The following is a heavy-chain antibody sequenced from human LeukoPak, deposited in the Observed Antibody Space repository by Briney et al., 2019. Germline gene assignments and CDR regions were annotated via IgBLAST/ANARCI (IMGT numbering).Heavy chain of an antibody. Sequence: PGGSLRLFCAASVFTFSRYWMHWVRQAPGKGLVWVTRINSHWSSTRYADSVKGRLTISRDNAKNTLYLQMNSLRAEDTAVYYCARVPEDDSSGYYYVLWGQGTLVTVSS. D-gene: IGHD3-22*01. CDR1: VFTFSRYW. J-gene: IGHJ4*02. CDR3: ARVPEDDSSGYYYVL. CDR2: INSHWSST. V-gene: IGHV3-74*01.